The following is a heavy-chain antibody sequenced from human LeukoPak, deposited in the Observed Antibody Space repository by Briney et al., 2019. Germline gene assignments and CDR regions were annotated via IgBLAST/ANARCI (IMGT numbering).Heavy chain of an antibody. Sequence: SETLSLTCTVSGVSISSYYWSWIRQPPGEGLEWIGYIYYSGSTNYNPSLKSRVTISVDTSKNQFSLKLSSVTAADTAVYYCARDLTMVRGGSFDYWGQGTLVTVSS. V-gene: IGHV4-59*01. D-gene: IGHD3-10*01. CDR3: ARDLTMVRGGSFDY. CDR1: GVSISSYY. CDR2: IYYSGST. J-gene: IGHJ4*02.